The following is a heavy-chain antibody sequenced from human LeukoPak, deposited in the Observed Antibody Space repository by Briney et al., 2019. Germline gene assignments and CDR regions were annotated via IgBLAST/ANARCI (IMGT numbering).Heavy chain of an antibody. J-gene: IGHJ4*02. D-gene: IGHD6-6*01. Sequence: ASVTVSCKASGYSFTSYYINWVRQDTGPGIEWMGWMNPHSGNTGYAQKFKGRVTLTRDTSITTAYMELSSLSSGDTAIYYCAREPSLHSSSSYNFGGQGTLVTVSS. CDR1: GYSFTSYY. CDR2: MNPHSGNT. CDR3: AREPSLHSSSSYNF. V-gene: IGHV1-8*01.